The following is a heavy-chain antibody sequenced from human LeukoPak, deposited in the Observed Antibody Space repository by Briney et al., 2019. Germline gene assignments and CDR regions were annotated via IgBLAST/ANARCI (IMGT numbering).Heavy chain of an antibody. V-gene: IGHV3-23*01. D-gene: IGHD1-26*01. J-gene: IGHJ4*02. CDR3: AKHSGSYFVYYFDY. Sequence: PGGSLRLSCGVSGFTFSSYGMSWVRQAPGEGLEWVSVISGSGYNTDYADSVKSRFTISRDNYRLYLQMNSLRPEDTAVYYCAKHSGSYFVYYFDYWGQGTLVTVSS. CDR2: ISGSGYNT. CDR1: GFTFSSYG.